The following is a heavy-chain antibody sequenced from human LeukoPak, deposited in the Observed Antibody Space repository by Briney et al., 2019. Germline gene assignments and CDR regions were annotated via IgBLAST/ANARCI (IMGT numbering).Heavy chain of an antibody. CDR3: ARGGVAAAGYYHYYYMDV. V-gene: IGHV4-59*01. CDR1: GGSISSYY. Sequence: SETLSLTCSVSGGSISSYYWSWIRQPPGKGLEWIGYIYYTGSTNYNPSLKSRVTISIDTSKYEVSLKVNAVTAADTAVYYCARGGVAAAGYYHYYYMDVWGKGTTVTISS. D-gene: IGHD6-13*01. CDR2: IYYTGST. J-gene: IGHJ6*03.